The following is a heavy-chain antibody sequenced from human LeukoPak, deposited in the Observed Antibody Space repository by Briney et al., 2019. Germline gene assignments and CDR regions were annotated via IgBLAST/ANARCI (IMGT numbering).Heavy chain of an antibody. CDR3: ARGKIADDSSGYYSDY. CDR1: GGSFSGYY. J-gene: IGHJ4*02. CDR2: INHSGST. Sequence: SETLSLTCAVYGGSFSGYYWSWIRQPPGKGLEWIGEINHSGSTNYNPSLKSRVSISVDTSKNQFSLKLSSVTAADTAVYYCARGKIADDSSGYYSDYWGQGTLVTVSS. D-gene: IGHD3-22*01. V-gene: IGHV4-34*01.